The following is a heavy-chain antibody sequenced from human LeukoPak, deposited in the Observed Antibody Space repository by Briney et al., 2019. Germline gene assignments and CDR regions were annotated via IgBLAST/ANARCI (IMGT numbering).Heavy chain of an antibody. CDR3: TAKVVVSVGDG. J-gene: IGHJ6*04. Sequence: SSVQVSCKASGGTFSGYAISSVRQATGQGLECVCEIIPIFGTANYAQKFQGRVTITADESTSTAYMEQSSLRSEDTAVYCCTAKVVVSVGDGWGKRTTVTAPS. CDR1: GGTFSGYA. D-gene: IGHD2-15*01. V-gene: IGHV1-69*13. CDR2: IIPIFGTA.